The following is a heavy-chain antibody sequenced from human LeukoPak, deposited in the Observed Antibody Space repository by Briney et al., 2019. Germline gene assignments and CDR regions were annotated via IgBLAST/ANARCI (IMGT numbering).Heavy chain of an antibody. CDR3: AKDDLYYDSSAQFDY. J-gene: IGHJ4*02. CDR1: GFTFSTYA. D-gene: IGHD3-22*01. Sequence: GGSLRLSCAASGFTFSTYAMTWLRQAPGKGLEWVSALSASGGKTYYADSVKGRFTISRDNSKNTLYLQMNSLRAEDTAVYYCAKDDLYYDSSAQFDYWGQGTLVTVSS. CDR2: LSASGGKT. V-gene: IGHV3-23*01.